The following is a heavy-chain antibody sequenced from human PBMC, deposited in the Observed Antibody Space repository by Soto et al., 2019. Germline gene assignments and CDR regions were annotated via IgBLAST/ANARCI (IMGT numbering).Heavy chain of an antibody. CDR1: GFTFSRFS. Sequence: GGSLRLSCESSGFTFSRFSMNWVRQVPGKGLEWVASISSGSSDTWYADSVKGRFIISRDNAQNSLFLQMNTLRPEDTAMYYCARVAYWGPGTQVTVSS. J-gene: IGHJ4*02. CDR2: ISSGSSDT. V-gene: IGHV3-21*01. CDR3: ARVAY.